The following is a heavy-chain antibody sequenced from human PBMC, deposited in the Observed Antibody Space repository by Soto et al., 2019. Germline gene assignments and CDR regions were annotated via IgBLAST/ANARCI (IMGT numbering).Heavy chain of an antibody. CDR1: GYTFSNYG. Sequence: QVQLVQSGGEVKRPGASVKVSCKTSGYTFSNYGITWVRQAPGQPLEWLGWISLYSDGTNYAQKFQGRVSMTTDTSKTTAYRELRILRSDDTAVYYCARVVPGAEAWFGPWGQGTLVTVSS. CDR3: ARVVPGAEAWFGP. CDR2: ISLYSDGT. J-gene: IGHJ5*02. D-gene: IGHD2-2*01. V-gene: IGHV1-18*01.